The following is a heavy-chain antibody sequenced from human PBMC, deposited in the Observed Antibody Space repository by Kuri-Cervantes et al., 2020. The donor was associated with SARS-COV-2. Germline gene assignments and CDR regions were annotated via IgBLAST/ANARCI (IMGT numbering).Heavy chain of an antibody. D-gene: IGHD2-8*01. Sequence: GGSLRLSCAASGFTFSSYSMNWVRQAPGKGLEWVSSISSSSSYTYYADSVKGRFTISRDNAKNSLYLQMNSLRAEDTAVYYCARGMDDYWGQGTLVTVSS. CDR2: ISSSSSYT. J-gene: IGHJ4*02. CDR3: ARGMDDY. V-gene: IGHV3-21*01. CDR1: GFTFSSYS.